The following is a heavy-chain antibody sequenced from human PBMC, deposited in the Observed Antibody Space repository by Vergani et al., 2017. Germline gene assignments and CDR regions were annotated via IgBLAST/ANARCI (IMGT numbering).Heavy chain of an antibody. D-gene: IGHD6-6*01. Sequence: QVQLQESGPGLVKPSQTLSLTCTVSGGSINSHNYYWSWIRQPAGKGLEWIGSIYDSRNNNYSPSLKSRVSISVDTSKNQFSLNLTSVTAADTAVYYCARHLRQLARNDVFDIWGHGTLVTVSS. J-gene: IGHJ3*02. V-gene: IGHV4-39*01. CDR1: GGSINSHNYY. CDR2: IYDSRNN. CDR3: ARHLRQLARNDVFDI.